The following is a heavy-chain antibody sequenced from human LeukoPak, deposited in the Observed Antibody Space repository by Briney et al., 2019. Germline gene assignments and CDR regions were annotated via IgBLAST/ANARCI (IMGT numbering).Heavy chain of an antibody. CDR2: ISSSSSYI. V-gene: IGHV3-21*01. Sequence: GSLRLSCAASGFTFSSYSMNWVRQAPGKGLEWVSSISSSSSYIYYADSVKGRFTISRDNAKNSLYLQMNSLRAEDTAVYYCARDTEYSSSSFILYYYGMDVWGQGTTVTVSS. J-gene: IGHJ6*02. CDR3: ARDTEYSSSSFILYYYGMDV. D-gene: IGHD6-6*01. CDR1: GFTFSSYS.